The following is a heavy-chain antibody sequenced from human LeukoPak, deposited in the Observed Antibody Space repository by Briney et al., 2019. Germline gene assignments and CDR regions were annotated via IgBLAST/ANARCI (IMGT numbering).Heavy chain of an antibody. V-gene: IGHV3-23*01. D-gene: IGHD3-10*01. CDR3: ARFGELSYYYFDY. Sequence: SGGSLRLSCAASGFTFSSYAMSWVRQAPGKGLEWVSAISGSGGSTYYADSVKGRFTISRDNSKNTLYLQMNSLRAEDTAVYYCARFGELSYYYFDYWGQGTLVTVSS. CDR2: ISGSGGST. CDR1: GFTFSSYA. J-gene: IGHJ4*02.